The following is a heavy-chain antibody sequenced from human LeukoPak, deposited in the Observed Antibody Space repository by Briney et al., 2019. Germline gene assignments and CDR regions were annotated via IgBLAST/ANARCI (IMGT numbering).Heavy chain of an antibody. Sequence: GASLRLSCAASGLTFSSYAMSWVRQAPGKGLEWVSAISGSGGSTYYADSVKGRFTISRDNSKNTLYLQMNSLRAEDTAAYYCAKEYDDYGGYWGQGTLVTVSS. D-gene: IGHD3-3*01. V-gene: IGHV3-23*01. CDR1: GLTFSSYA. J-gene: IGHJ4*02. CDR3: AKEYDDYGGY. CDR2: ISGSGGST.